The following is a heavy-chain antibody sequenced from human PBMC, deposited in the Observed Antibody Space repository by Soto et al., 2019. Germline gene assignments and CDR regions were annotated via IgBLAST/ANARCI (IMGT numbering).Heavy chain of an antibody. Sequence: GESLKISCKGSGYRFTTYWLGWLRQMPGKGLEWMGVIYPDDSDTRYRPSFQGQVTISADKSINTAYLQWSSLKASDTAMYYCARHGIGSSGYDYSDFWGQGTLVTVSS. V-gene: IGHV5-51*01. J-gene: IGHJ4*02. CDR1: GYRFTTYW. D-gene: IGHD3-22*01. CDR3: ARHGIGSSGYDYSDF. CDR2: IYPDDSDT.